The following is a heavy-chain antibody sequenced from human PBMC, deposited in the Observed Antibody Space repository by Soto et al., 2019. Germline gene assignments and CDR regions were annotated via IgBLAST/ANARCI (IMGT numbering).Heavy chain of an antibody. Sequence: KFQGRVTITRDTSASTAYMELSSLRSEDTAVYYCASVSYWSGLNTWFDPWGQGTLVTVSS. D-gene: IGHD3-3*01. J-gene: IGHJ5*02. CDR3: ASVSYWSGLNTWFDP. V-gene: IGHV1-3*01.